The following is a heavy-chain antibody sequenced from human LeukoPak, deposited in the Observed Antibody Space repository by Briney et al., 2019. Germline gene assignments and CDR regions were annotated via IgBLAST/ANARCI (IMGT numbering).Heavy chain of an antibody. D-gene: IGHD2-15*01. V-gene: IGHV1-18*01. CDR3: ARSGCSAGSCYSQTVRFDS. J-gene: IGHJ4*02. CDR2: ISAYTGDT. CDR1: GYAFSNYG. Sequence: ASAKVSCKASGYAFSNYGITWVRQAPGEGLEWMGWISAYTGDTDYAQKFQGRVTVTADTSASTAYMELRSLRSDDTAVDYCARSGCSAGSCYSQTVRFDSWGQGTLVTVSS.